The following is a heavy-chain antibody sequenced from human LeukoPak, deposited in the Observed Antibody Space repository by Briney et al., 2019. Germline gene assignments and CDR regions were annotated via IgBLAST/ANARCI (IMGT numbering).Heavy chain of an antibody. CDR2: ISSSSSYI. Sequence: GGSLRLSCAASGFTFSSYSMNWVCQAPGKGLEWVSSISSSSSYIYYADSVKGRFTISRDNAKNSLYLQMNNLGAEDTAVYYCARADSSGWYIKRSDVFDIWGQGTMVTVSS. J-gene: IGHJ3*02. D-gene: IGHD6-19*01. CDR3: ARADSSGWYIKRSDVFDI. V-gene: IGHV3-21*01. CDR1: GFTFSSYS.